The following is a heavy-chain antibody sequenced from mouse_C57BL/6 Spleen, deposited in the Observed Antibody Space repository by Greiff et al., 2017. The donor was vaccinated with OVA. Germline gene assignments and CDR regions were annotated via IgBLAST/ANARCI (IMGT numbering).Heavy chain of an antibody. CDR1: GYAFSSSW. V-gene: IGHV1-82*01. Sequence: VQLVESGPELVKPGASVKISCKASGYAFSSSWMNWVKQRPGKGLEWIGRIYPGDGDTNYNGKFKGKATLTADKSSSTAYMQLSSLTSEDSAVYFCAREKRDYYGSSSYFDYWGQGTTLTVSS. CDR3: AREKRDYYGSSSYFDY. CDR2: IYPGDGDT. J-gene: IGHJ2*01. D-gene: IGHD1-1*01.